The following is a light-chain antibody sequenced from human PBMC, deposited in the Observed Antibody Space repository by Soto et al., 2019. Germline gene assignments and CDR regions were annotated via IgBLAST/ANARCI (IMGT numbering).Light chain of an antibody. CDR2: DVS. J-gene: IGLJ3*02. CDR1: SRDVGGYNY. Sequence: QSALTQPRSVSGSPGQSVTISCTGSSRDVGGYNYVSWYQQRPGKAPKPMLYDVSKRPSGVPDRFSGSKSGNTASLTISGLQAEDEADYYCCSYAGSRTWVFGGGTKVTVL. CDR3: CSYAGSRTWV. V-gene: IGLV2-11*01.